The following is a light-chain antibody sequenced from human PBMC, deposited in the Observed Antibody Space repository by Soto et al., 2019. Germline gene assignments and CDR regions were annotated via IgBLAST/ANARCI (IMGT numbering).Light chain of an antibody. CDR2: DVS. CDR3: CSYAGSPYV. V-gene: IGLV2-11*01. J-gene: IGLJ1*01. Sequence: QSALTQPRSLSVSPGQSVTISCTGTSSDVGGYNYVSWFQQHPGKAPKLMIYDVSKRPSGVPDRFSGSKSGNTASLTISGLQAEDEADYYCCSYAGSPYVFGTGTKVTVL. CDR1: SSDVGGYNY.